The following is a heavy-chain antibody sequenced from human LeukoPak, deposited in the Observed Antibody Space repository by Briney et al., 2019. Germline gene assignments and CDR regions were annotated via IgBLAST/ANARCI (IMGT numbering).Heavy chain of an antibody. CDR1: GFTFSSYA. J-gene: IGHJ4*02. CDR3: AKSVVVITFRFDD. D-gene: IGHD2-15*01. V-gene: IGHV3-23*01. CDR2: ISGSGGST. Sequence: PGGSLRLSCAASGFTFSSYAMSWVRQPPGKGLEWVSTISGSGGSTYYADSVKGRFTISRDNSKNMVYLQMSSLRADDTAIYYCAKSVVVITFRFDDWGQGALVTVSS.